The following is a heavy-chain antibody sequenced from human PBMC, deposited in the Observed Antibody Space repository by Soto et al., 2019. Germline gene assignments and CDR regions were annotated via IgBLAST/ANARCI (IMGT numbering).Heavy chain of an antibody. Sequence: EVQLVESGGGLVQPGGSLRLSCAASGFTVSTKYMSWVRQAPGKGLEWVSVIYSGGSTFYADSVRGRFPISRDNSKNTGNLQMNSLSAEDTAVYYCARDPWAADYWGQGTLVTVSS. V-gene: IGHV3-66*01. CDR2: IYSGGST. CDR3: ARDPWAADY. CDR1: GFTVSTKY. D-gene: IGHD3-16*01. J-gene: IGHJ4*02.